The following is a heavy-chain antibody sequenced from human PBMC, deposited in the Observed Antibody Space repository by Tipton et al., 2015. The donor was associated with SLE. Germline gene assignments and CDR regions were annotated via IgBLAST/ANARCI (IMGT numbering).Heavy chain of an antibody. Sequence: TLSLTCTVSGGSISSSSYYWGWIRQPPGKGLEGIGSIYYSGSTYYNPSLTSRVTISVDTSKNQFSLKLSSVTAADTAVYYCARRVAAAGTAFDIWGQGTMVTVSS. J-gene: IGHJ3*02. CDR2: IYYSGST. CDR3: ARRVAAAGTAFDI. D-gene: IGHD6-13*01. CDR1: GGSISSSSYY. V-gene: IGHV4-39*07.